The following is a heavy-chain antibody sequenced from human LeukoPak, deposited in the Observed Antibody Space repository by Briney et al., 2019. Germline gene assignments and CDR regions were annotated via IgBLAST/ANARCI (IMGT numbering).Heavy chain of an antibody. CDR1: GFTFGSYA. Sequence: GGSLRLSCAASGFTFGSYAMSWVRQAPGKGLEWVSAISGSGGSTYYADSVKGRFTISRDNSKNTLYLQMNSLRAEDTAVYYCVRDRGPSDYWGQGTLVTVSS. V-gene: IGHV3-23*01. J-gene: IGHJ4*02. D-gene: IGHD3-10*01. CDR3: VRDRGPSDY. CDR2: ISGSGGST.